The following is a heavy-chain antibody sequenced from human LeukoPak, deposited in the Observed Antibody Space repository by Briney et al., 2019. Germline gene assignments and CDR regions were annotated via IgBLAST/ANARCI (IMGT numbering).Heavy chain of an antibody. CDR3: ARLKKQYYYDSSGYYYFDY. V-gene: IGHV3-7*03. D-gene: IGHD3-22*01. J-gene: IGHJ4*02. CDR1: GFTFSRYW. Sequence: GGSLRLSCAASGFTFSRYWMSWVRQAPGKGLEWVANIKEDGSEKYYVDSVKGRFTISRDNAKNSLYLQMNSLRAEDTAVYYCARLKKQYYYDSSGYYYFDYWGQGTLVTVSS. CDR2: IKEDGSEK.